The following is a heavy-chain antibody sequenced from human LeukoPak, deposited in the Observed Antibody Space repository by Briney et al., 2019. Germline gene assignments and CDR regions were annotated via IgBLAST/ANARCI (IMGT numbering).Heavy chain of an antibody. J-gene: IGHJ4*02. D-gene: IGHD6-13*01. V-gene: IGHV3-7*01. CDR2: IKQDGSEK. CDR1: GFTFSSHW. Sequence: GGSLRLSCAASGFTFSSHWMSWVRQAPGKGLEWVANIKQDGSEKYYVDSVKGRFTISRDNAKNSLYLQMNSLRAEDTAVYYCARRGSYYSSSWYRDYWGQGTLVTVSS. CDR3: ARRGSYYSSSWYRDY.